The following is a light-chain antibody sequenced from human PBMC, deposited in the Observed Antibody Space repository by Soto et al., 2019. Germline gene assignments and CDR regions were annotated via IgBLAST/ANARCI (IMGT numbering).Light chain of an antibody. V-gene: IGKV3-15*01. J-gene: IGKJ4*01. CDR2: GAS. Sequence: EIVMTQSPATLSVSPGERATLSCRASQSVSSNLAWYQQKPGQAPRLLIYGASTRATGIPARFSGSASGTEFTLTISSLQSEDFAVYYCKQYNNWPPLTFGGGTKVEIK. CDR1: QSVSSN. CDR3: KQYNNWPPLT.